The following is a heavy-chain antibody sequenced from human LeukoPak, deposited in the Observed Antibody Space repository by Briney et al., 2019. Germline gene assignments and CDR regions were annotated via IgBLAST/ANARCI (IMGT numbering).Heavy chain of an antibody. CDR2: IYYSGST. D-gene: IGHD1-26*01. CDR1: GGSISSSSYY. J-gene: IGHJ4*02. CDR3: ARGRVVGATSPYY. Sequence: SETLSLTCTVSGGSISSSSYYWGWIRQPPGKGLEWIGSIYYSGSTYYNPSLRSRVTISVDTSKNQFSLKLSSVTAADTAVYYCARGRVVGATSPYYWGQGTLVTVSS. V-gene: IGHV4-39*07.